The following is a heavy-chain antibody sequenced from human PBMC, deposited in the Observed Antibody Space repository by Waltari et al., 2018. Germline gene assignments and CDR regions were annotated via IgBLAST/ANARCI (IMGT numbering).Heavy chain of an antibody. CDR1: GGSISSSSYY. J-gene: IGHJ6*03. Sequence: QLQLQESGPGLVKPSETLSLTCTVSGGSISSSSYYWGWISQPPGKGLEWIGSIYYSGSTYYNPSLKSRVTISVDTSKNQFSLKLSSVTAADTAVYYCARHVGDFWSGYYYYYYMDVWGKGTTVTVSS. D-gene: IGHD3-3*01. V-gene: IGHV4-39*01. CDR2: IYYSGST. CDR3: ARHVGDFWSGYYYYYYMDV.